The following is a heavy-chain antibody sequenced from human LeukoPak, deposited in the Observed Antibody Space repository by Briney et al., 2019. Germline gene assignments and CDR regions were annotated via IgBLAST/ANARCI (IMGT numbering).Heavy chain of an antibody. CDR1: DFTFSDYA. J-gene: IGHJ5*02. CDR3: PKAYATRRCWWFDP. D-gene: IGHD2-2*01. Sequence: PGGSLRLSCAASDFTFSDYAMSWVRQAPGRGLEWVSRISGSGSNTYYADSVKGRFSISRDNSKNTLYLQMNSLRAEDTAVYYCPKAYATRRCWWFDPWGEGTLVTVSS. V-gene: IGHV3-23*01. CDR2: ISGSGSNT.